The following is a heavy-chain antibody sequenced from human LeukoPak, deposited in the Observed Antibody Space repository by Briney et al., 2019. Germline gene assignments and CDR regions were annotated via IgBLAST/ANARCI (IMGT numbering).Heavy chain of an antibody. V-gene: IGHV4-30-2*01. CDR2: IYHSGST. J-gene: IGHJ6*02. D-gene: IGHD3-3*01. CDR1: GGSISSGGYS. CDR3: ARGPPYYDFWSGYYRGYYYYGMDV. Sequence: SETLSLTCAVSGGSISSGGYSWSWIRQPPGKGLEWIGYIYHSGSTYYNPSLKSRVTISVDRSKNQFSLKLSSVTAADTAVYYCARGPPYYDFWSGYYRGYYYYGMDVWGQGTTVTVSS.